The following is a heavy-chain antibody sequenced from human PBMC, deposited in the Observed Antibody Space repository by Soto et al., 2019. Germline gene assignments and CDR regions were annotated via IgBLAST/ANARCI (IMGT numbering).Heavy chain of an antibody. D-gene: IGHD6-13*01. V-gene: IGHV3-53*01. CDR2: IYSGGST. Sequence: PGGSLRLSCAASGFTVSSNYMSWVRQAPGKGLEWVSVIYSGGSTYYADSVKGRFTISRDNSKNTLYLQMNSLRAEDTAVYYCARRSSSWYGYGMDVWGQGTTVTVSS. CDR3: ARRSSSWYGYGMDV. CDR1: GFTVSSNY. J-gene: IGHJ6*02.